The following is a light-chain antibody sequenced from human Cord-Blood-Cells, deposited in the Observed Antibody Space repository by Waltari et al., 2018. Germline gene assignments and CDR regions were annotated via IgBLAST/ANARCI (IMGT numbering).Light chain of an antibody. CDR1: SSDARRYNL. CDR3: CSYAGSSTFVV. CDR2: HAR. V-gene: IGLV2-23*02. J-gene: IGLJ2*01. Sequence: QSALTQPASASGSPGQSITLPRPGTSSDARRYNLVSCHQQHPGKAPKLMLYHARKRPSGVSNRVSGSKSSNTATLTISGLQAEGEAYYYCCSYAGSSTFVVFGGGTKLTVL.